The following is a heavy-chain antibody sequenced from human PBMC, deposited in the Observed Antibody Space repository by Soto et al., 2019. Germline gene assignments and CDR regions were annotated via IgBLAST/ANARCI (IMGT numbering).Heavy chain of an antibody. CDR1: GFTFSSYA. CDR3: AKDREGYGSDGSCYFTPPDAFDI. Sequence: GGSLRLSCAASGFTFSSYAMSWVRQAPGKGLEWVSAISGSGGSTYYADSVKGRYTISRDNAKNTLYLQMNSLRAEDTAVDYCAKDREGYGSDGSCYFTPPDAFDIWGQGTMVTVSS. CDR2: ISGSGGST. V-gene: IGHV3-23*01. D-gene: IGHD2-15*01. J-gene: IGHJ3*02.